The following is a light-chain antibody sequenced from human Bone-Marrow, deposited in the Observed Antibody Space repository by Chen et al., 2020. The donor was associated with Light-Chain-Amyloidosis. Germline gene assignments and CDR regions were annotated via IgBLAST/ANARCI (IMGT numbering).Light chain of an antibody. CDR1: QTISSNY. Sequence: EIVLTQSPGTLSLSPGEGANLSCRASQTISSNYLTWYQQKFGQAPRLLISGSSSRATGIPDRFTCSVSGTDFTLTINRLEPEDFAMYYCQQYGTSPLTFGGGTKGEIK. J-gene: IGKJ4*01. V-gene: IGKV3-20*01. CDR3: QQYGTSPLT. CDR2: GSS.